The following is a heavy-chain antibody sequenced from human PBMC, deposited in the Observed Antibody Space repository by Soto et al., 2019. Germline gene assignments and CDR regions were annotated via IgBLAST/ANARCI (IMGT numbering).Heavy chain of an antibody. CDR3: ARDLSNGADCSSTSCYPYYFDY. D-gene: IGHD2-2*01. CDR2: ISYDGSNK. CDR1: GFTFSSYA. J-gene: IGHJ4*02. Sequence: GGSLRLSCAASGFTFSSYAMHWVRQAPGKGLEWVAVISYDGSNKYYADSVKGRFTISRDNSKNTLYLQMNSLRAEDTAVYYCARDLSNGADCSSTSCYPYYFDYWGQGTLVTVSS. V-gene: IGHV3-30-3*01.